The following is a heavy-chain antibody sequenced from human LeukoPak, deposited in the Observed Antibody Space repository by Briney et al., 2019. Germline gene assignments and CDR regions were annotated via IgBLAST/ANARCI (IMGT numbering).Heavy chain of an antibody. CDR3: ARASYYYDTPGH. J-gene: IGHJ4*02. V-gene: IGHV3-74*01. D-gene: IGHD3-22*01. Sequence: GGSLRLSCAASGFTFNNNWMHWVRQAPGKGLVWVSGINDDGSSTTYADSVKGRFTISRDNAKNTLYLQMNSLRAEDTALYYCARASYYYDTPGHWGQGTRVTVSS. CDR1: GFTFNNNW. CDR2: INDDGSST.